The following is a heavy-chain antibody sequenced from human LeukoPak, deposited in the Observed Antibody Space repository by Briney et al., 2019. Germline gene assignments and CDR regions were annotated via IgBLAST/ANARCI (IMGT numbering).Heavy chain of an antibody. D-gene: IGHD1-26*01. CDR1: GGTFSSYA. CDR3: ARTDSGSYFFYANY. CDR2: IIPIFGTA. J-gene: IGHJ4*02. Sequence: ASVKVSCKASGGTFSSYAISWVRQAPGQGLEWMGGIIPIFGTANYAQKFQGRVTITADESTSTAYMELSSLRSEDTAVYYCARTDSGSYFFYANYWGQGTLVTVSS. V-gene: IGHV1-69*13.